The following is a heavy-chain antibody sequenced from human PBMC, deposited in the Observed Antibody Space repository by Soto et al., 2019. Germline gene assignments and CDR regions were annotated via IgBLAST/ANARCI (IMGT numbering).Heavy chain of an antibody. D-gene: IGHD3-9*01. J-gene: IGHJ3*02. CDR3: ARERSDYDILNGSSPPDAFDI. CDR1: GFTFSSYW. Sequence: GGSLRLSCAASGFTFSSYWMSWVRQAPGKGLEWVANIKQDGSEKYYVDSVKGRFTISRDNAKNSLYLQMNSLRAEDTAVYYCARERSDYDILNGSSPPDAFDIWGQGTSVTVS. CDR2: IKQDGSEK. V-gene: IGHV3-7*01.